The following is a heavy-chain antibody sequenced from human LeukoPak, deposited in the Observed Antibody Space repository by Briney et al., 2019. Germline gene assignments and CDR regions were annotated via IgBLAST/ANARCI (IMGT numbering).Heavy chain of an antibody. Sequence: SETLSLTCSFSGGSINSYWWSWIRQPAGKGLEFIGRIYTTGMTNYNPSLKSRVSMSVDTSKNQFSLELRSVTAADTAVYLSARAGYTISSYRFDYWGQGALVTVSS. CDR1: GGSINSYW. CDR2: IYTTGMT. D-gene: IGHD3-16*02. CDR3: ARAGYTISSYRFDY. V-gene: IGHV4-4*07. J-gene: IGHJ4*02.